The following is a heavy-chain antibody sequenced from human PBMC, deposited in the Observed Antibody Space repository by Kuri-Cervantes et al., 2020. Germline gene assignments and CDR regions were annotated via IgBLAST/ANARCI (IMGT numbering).Heavy chain of an antibody. J-gene: IGHJ4*02. D-gene: IGHD4-23*01. CDR3: AREPSGSNAGAVDY. V-gene: IGHV3-53*01. Sequence: GESLKISCAASGFTFSSYDMHWVRQAPGRGLEWVSIIYSGDTYYTDSVKGRFTISRDDSMNTLYLQMNSLRAEDSAVYYCAREPSGSNAGAVDYWGQGTLVTVSS. CDR2: IYSGDT. CDR1: GFTFSSYD.